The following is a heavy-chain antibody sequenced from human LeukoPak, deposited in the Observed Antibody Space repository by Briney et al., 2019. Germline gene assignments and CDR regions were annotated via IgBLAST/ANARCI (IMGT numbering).Heavy chain of an antibody. Sequence: GGSLRLSCAASGFTFSDYWMNWVRQAPGKGLEWVANMKEDGSEKYCVDCVKGRFTISRDNAKNSLYLQMNSLRVEDTAVYYCAIGPNYGSRSDYFDYWGQGTLVTVSS. J-gene: IGHJ4*02. D-gene: IGHD3-10*01. CDR3: AIGPNYGSRSDYFDY. V-gene: IGHV3-7*03. CDR2: MKEDGSEK. CDR1: GFTFSDYW.